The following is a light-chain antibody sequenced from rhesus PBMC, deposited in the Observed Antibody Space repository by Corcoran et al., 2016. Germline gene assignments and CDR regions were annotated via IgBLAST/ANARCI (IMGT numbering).Light chain of an antibody. Sequence: DIQMTQSPSSLSASVGDTVTITCRASQGISSWLAWYQQKPGKAPKLLFYKASGLQSGVPSRFSGSGSGTDFTLTISSLQSEDFATYYCQQHNSYPLAFGGGTKVELK. CDR2: KAS. CDR1: QGISSW. CDR3: QQHNSYPLA. V-gene: IGKV1S6*01. J-gene: IGKJ4*01.